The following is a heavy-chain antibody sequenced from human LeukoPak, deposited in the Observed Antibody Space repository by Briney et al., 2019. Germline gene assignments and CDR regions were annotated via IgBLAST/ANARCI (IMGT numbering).Heavy chain of an antibody. CDR3: TAPRLGLGEEVPES. J-gene: IGHJ4*02. Sequence: SGGSLRLSCAASGLNFANAWMIWVRQAPGKGLQWVGRIKSKADGGTTDYASPVKGRFIISRDDSKNTLYLQMSSLKIEDTAVYYCTAPRLGLGEEVPESWGQGTLATVSS. V-gene: IGHV3-15*05. CDR2: IKSKADGGTT. CDR1: GLNFANAW. D-gene: IGHD1-14*01.